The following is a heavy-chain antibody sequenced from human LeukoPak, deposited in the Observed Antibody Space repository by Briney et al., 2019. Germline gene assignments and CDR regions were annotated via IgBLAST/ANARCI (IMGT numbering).Heavy chain of an antibody. CDR3: ARASVITGSTETFDP. D-gene: IGHD1-20*01. Sequence: ASVKVSCKASGYSSTAYYMHWVRQAPGQGLEWMGWINPSSGGTNYAQKFQGRVTMTRDTSIRTAYMELSRLRSDDTAVYYCARASVITGSTETFDPWGQGTLVTVSS. V-gene: IGHV1-2*02. CDR2: INPSSGGT. CDR1: GYSSTAYY. J-gene: IGHJ5*02.